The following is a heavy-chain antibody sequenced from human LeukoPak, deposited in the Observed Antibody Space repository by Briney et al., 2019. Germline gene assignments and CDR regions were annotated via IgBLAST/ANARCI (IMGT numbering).Heavy chain of an antibody. Sequence: GRSLRLSCAASGFTFSSYGMHWVRQAPGKGLEWVAVIWYDGSNKYYADSVKGRFTISRDNAKNSLYLQMNSLRAEDTAVYYCARVSYGLFDPWGQGTLVTVSS. CDR3: ARVSYGLFDP. D-gene: IGHD3-10*01. V-gene: IGHV3-33*01. J-gene: IGHJ5*02. CDR2: IWYDGSNK. CDR1: GFTFSSYG.